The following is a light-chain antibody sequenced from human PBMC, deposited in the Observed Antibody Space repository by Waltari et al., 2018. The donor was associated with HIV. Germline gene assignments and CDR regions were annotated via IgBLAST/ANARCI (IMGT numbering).Light chain of an antibody. CDR2: EIS. J-gene: IGLJ2*01. Sequence: QSAPTQPASVSGSPGLSITIPCNHMGALTYVSWYQQYPCQAPKLPIYEISNRPSGISSRFSGSKSGDTASLTISGLQADDEADYFCTKYTSTNVLILFGGGTKVTVL. CDR3: TKYTSTNVLIL. CDR1: MGALTY. V-gene: IGLV2-14*03.